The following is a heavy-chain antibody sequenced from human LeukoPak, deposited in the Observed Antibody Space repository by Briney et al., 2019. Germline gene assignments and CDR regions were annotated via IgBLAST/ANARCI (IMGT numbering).Heavy chain of an antibody. CDR3: AKDRLGGPYFFHY. J-gene: IGHJ4*02. Sequence: GGSLRLSCAASGFTFSRYSMNWVRQAPGKGLEWVSSISISSSYIYYADSVKGRFTMSRDNAKNSLYLQVNSLRAEDTAVYFCAKDRLGGPYFFHYWGQGTLVTVSS. D-gene: IGHD3-16*01. CDR1: GFTFSRYS. CDR2: ISISSSYI. V-gene: IGHV3-21*04.